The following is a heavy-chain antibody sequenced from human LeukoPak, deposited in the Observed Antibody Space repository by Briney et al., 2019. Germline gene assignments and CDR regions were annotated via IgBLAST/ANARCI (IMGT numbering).Heavy chain of an antibody. V-gene: IGHV4-59*01. Sequence: PSETLSLTCTVSGGSISSYYWSWIRQPPGKGLEWIGYIYYSGSTNYNPSLKSRVTISVDTSKNQFSRKLSSVTAADTAVYYCARDVSSTSPASGWFDPWGQGTLVTVSS. J-gene: IGHJ5*02. CDR2: IYYSGST. CDR1: GGSISSYY. D-gene: IGHD2-2*01. CDR3: ARDVSSTSPASGWFDP.